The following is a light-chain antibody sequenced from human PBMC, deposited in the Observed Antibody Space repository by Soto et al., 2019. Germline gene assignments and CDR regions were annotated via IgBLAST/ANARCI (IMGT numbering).Light chain of an antibody. CDR3: GTWDSSLSAVV. V-gene: IGLV1-51*01. CDR2: DNS. CDR1: SSNIGNNY. J-gene: IGLJ2*01. Sequence: QSVLTQPPSVSAAPGQKVTISCSGSSSNIGNNYVSWYQHLPGTAPKLLISDNSERPSGIPDRFSGSKSGTSATLAITGLQTGAEADYFCGTWDSSLSAVVFGGGTQLTVL.